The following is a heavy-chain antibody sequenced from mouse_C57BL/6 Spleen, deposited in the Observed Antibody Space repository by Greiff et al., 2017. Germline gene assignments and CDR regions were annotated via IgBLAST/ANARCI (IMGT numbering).Heavy chain of an antibody. CDR1: GYTFTSYW. CDR3: TRDYGSSYDWFAY. Sequence: VQLKESGTVLARPGASVKMSCKTSGYTFTSYWMHWVKQRPGQGLEWKGAIYPGNSDTSYNQKFKGKAKLAAVTSASTAYMELSSLTNEDSAVYYCTRDYGSSYDWFAYWGQGTLVTVSA. V-gene: IGHV1-5*01. D-gene: IGHD1-1*01. CDR2: IYPGNSDT. J-gene: IGHJ3*01.